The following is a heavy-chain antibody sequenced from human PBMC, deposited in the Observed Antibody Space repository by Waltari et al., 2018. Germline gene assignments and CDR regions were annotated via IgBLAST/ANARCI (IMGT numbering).Heavy chain of an antibody. J-gene: IGHJ4*02. D-gene: IGHD3-16*01. CDR3: ARDLVPKD. CDR1: GGSISSHY. V-gene: IGHV4-59*11. Sequence: QVQLQESGPGLVKPSETLSLTCTVSGGSISSHYWSWIRQPPGKGLEWIGYIYYSGRTNYNPSLKSQVTISVDTSKNQFSLKLSSVTAADTAVYYCARDLVPKDWGQGTLVTVSS. CDR2: IYYSGRT.